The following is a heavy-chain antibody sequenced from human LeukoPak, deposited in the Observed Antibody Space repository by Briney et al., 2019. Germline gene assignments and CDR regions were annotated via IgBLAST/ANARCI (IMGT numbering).Heavy chain of an antibody. CDR2: ISSSSSYT. D-gene: IGHD3-10*01. Sequence: GGSLRLSCAASGFTFSSNWMSWIRQAPGKGLEWVSYISSSSSYTNYADSVKGRFTISRDNAKNSLYLQMNSLRAEDTAVYYCARRGRSMVRGVITTKYYFDYWGQGTLVTVSS. J-gene: IGHJ4*02. CDR1: GFTFSSNW. V-gene: IGHV3-11*06. CDR3: ARRGRSMVRGVITTKYYFDY.